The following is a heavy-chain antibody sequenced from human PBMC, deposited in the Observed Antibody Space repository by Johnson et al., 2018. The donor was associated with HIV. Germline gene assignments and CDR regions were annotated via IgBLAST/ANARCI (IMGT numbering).Heavy chain of an antibody. J-gene: IGHJ3*02. CDR1: GFTFSNYA. Sequence: QVQLVESGGGVVQPGRSLRLSCVASGFTFSNYAMHWVRQAPGKGLEWVGIVSYDETNIYYADSVKARFTISRDNSKDTLYLQMNSLRAEDTAVYYCARWTVTRGAFDIWGQGTMVTVSS. D-gene: IGHD4-17*01. CDR3: ARWTVTRGAFDI. V-gene: IGHV3-30-3*01. CDR2: VSYDETNI.